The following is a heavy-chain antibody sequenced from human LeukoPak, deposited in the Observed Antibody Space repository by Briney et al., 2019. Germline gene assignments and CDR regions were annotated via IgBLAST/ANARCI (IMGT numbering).Heavy chain of an antibody. CDR1: GGSISSSSYY. J-gene: IGHJ4*02. CDR2: IYYSGST. V-gene: IGHV4-39*01. D-gene: IGHD6-19*01. Sequence: SETLSLTCTVSGGSISSSSYYWGWIRQPPGKGLEWIGSIYYSGSTYYNPSLKSRVTISVDTSKNQFSLKLSSVTAADTAVYYCARPTGSNNRWYGYWGQGILVTVSS. CDR3: ARPTGSNNRWYGY.